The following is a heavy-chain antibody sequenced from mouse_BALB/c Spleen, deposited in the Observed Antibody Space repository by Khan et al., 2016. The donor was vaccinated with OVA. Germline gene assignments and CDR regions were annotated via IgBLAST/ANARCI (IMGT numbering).Heavy chain of an antibody. Sequence: VELVESGPGLVAPSQSLSITCTVSGFSLTGYGVNWVRQPPGKGLEWLGMLWGDGTTDYNSALNSRLSISKDNSKSQVFLKMNSLQTDDTARYYCARAYYGNYREAMDYWGQGTSVTVSS. CDR2: LWGDGTT. J-gene: IGHJ4*01. D-gene: IGHD2-10*01. CDR3: ARAYYGNYREAMDY. CDR1: GFSLTGYG. V-gene: IGHV2-6-7*01.